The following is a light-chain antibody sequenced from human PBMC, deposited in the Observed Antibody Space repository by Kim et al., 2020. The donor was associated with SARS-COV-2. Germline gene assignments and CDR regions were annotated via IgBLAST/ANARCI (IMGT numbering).Light chain of an antibody. J-gene: IGKJ5*01. CDR1: QSVGSS. CDR2: DTS. Sequence: WSPGDMATLSGRASQSVGSSLDWYQQKPGQAPRLLIYDTSNRATGIPARFSGSGSGTDFSLTISSLEPEDFAVYYCQERSNWPITFGQGTRLEIK. CDR3: QERSNWPIT. V-gene: IGKV3-11*01.